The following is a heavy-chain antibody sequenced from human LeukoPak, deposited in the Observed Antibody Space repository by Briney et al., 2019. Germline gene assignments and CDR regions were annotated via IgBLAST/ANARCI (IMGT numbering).Heavy chain of an antibody. J-gene: IGHJ6*02. CDR1: GGTFSSYA. CDR3: ARLDEYSSSSRYYGMDV. D-gene: IGHD6-6*01. Sequence: SVKVSCKASGGTFSSYAISWVRQAPGQGLEWMGGIIPIFGTANYAQKFQGRVTITADESTSTAYVELSSLRSEDTAVYYCARLDEYSSSSRYYGMDVWGQGTTVTVSS. CDR2: IIPIFGTA. V-gene: IGHV1-69*13.